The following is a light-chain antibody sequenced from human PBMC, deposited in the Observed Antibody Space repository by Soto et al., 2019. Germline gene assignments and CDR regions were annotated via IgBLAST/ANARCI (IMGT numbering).Light chain of an antibody. J-gene: IGKJ5*01. V-gene: IGKV3-11*01. CDR2: GAS. Sequence: EVVLTHSPATLSFSPLESATLSFSSSQSVRSYLAWYQQKPGQAPRLLIYGASNRATGIPARFSGSGSGTDFTLTISSLEPEDFAVYYCQQYNNWPPINFGQGTRLEIK. CDR3: QQYNNWPPIN. CDR1: QSVRSY.